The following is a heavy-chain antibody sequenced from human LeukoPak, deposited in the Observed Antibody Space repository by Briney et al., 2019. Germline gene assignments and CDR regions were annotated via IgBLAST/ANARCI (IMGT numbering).Heavy chain of an antibody. J-gene: IGHJ4*02. CDR1: GGSFSGYY. D-gene: IGHD3-9*01. CDR3: ARVRYFDWLLSN. V-gene: IGHV4-34*01. CDR2: INHSGST. Sequence: PSETLSLTCAVCGGSFSGYYWSWIRQPPGKGLEWIGEINHSGSTNYNPSLKSRVTISVDTSKNQFSLKLSSVTAADTAVYYCARVRYFDWLLSNWGQGTLVTVSS.